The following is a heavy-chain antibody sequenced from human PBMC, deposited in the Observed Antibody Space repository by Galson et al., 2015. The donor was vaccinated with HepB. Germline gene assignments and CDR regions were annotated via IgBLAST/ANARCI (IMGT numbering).Heavy chain of an antibody. D-gene: IGHD3-22*01. V-gene: IGHV4-39*02. CDR1: GGSISSSSYY. Sequence: SETLSLTCTVSGGSISSSSYYWGWIRQPPGKGLEWIGSIYYSGSTYYNPSLKSRVTISVDTSKNQFSLKLSSVTAADTAVYYCARDNYYDSSGHFDYWGQGTLVTVSS. J-gene: IGHJ4*02. CDR2: IYYSGST. CDR3: ARDNYYDSSGHFDY.